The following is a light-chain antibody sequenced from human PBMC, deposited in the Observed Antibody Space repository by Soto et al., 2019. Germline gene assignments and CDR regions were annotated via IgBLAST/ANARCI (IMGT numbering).Light chain of an antibody. CDR2: AAS. V-gene: IGKV1-39*01. CDR1: QSISTY. CDR3: HQSYGPLTYT. Sequence: DIQMTQSPSSLSASVGDRVTITCRASQSISTYLTWYQQKPGKAPKLLIYAASSLQSGVPSRFSGSESGTDLMLTISLLQPENVATYYCHQSYGPLTYTFGQGNNLEIK. J-gene: IGKJ2*01.